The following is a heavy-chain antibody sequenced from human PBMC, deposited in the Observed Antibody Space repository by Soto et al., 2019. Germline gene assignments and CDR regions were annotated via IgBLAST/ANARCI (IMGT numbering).Heavy chain of an antibody. CDR2: IYYSGST. CDR3: AIHTEAAAATGIEY. Sequence: PSETLSLTCTVSGGSISSSSYYWGWIRQPPGKGLEWIGSIYYSGSTYYNPSLKSRVTISVDTSKNQFSLKLSSVTAADTAVYYCAIHTEAAAATGIEYWGQGTLVTVSS. CDR1: GGSISSSSYY. D-gene: IGHD6-13*01. J-gene: IGHJ4*02. V-gene: IGHV4-39*01.